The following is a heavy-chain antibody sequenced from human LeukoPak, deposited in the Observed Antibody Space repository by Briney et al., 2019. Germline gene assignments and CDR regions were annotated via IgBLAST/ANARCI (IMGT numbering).Heavy chain of an antibody. CDR3: ARSLYYYDSSGYLPLGI. CDR1: GDSFSSYY. V-gene: IGHV4-34*01. J-gene: IGHJ3*02. D-gene: IGHD3-22*01. Sequence: SETLSLTCTVSGDSFSSYYWSWIRQPPGKGLEWIGEINHSGSTNYNPSLKSRVTISVDTSKNQFSLKLSSVTAADTAVYYCARSLYYYDSSGYLPLGIWGQGTMVTVSS. CDR2: INHSGST.